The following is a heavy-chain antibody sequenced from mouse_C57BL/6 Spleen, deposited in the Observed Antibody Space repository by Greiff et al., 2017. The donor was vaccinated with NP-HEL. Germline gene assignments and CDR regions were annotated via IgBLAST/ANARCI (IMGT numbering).Heavy chain of an antibody. CDR1: GFSLSTSGMG. J-gene: IGHJ4*01. CDR3: ARRIHSKEGAMDY. CDR2: IYWDDDK. Sequence: QVTLKVCGPGILQSSQTLSLTCSFSGFSLSTSGMGVSWIRQPSGKGLEWLAHIYWDDDKRYNPSLKSRLTISKDTSRNQVFLKITSLDTADTATYYCARRIHSKEGAMDYWGQGTSVTVSS. V-gene: IGHV8-12*01. D-gene: IGHD2-5*01.